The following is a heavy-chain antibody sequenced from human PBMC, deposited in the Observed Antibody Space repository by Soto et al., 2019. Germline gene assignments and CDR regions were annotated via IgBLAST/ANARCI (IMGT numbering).Heavy chain of an antibody. J-gene: IGHJ4*02. V-gene: IGHV3-30*18. Sequence: QVQLVESGGGVVQPGRSLRLSCAASGFTFSSYGMHWVRQAPGKGLEWVAVISYDGSNKYYADSVKGRFTISRDNSKNTLYLQMNSLRAEDTAVYYCAKTGDPYSSGSHFDYWGQGTLVTVSS. CDR2: ISYDGSNK. CDR1: GFTFSSYG. D-gene: IGHD6-19*01. CDR3: AKTGDPYSSGSHFDY.